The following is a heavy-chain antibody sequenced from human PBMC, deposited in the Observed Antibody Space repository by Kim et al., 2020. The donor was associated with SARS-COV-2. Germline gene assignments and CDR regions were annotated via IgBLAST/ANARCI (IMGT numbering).Heavy chain of an antibody. Sequence: SETLSLTCAVYGGSFSGYYWSWIRQPPGKGLEWIGEINHGGSTNYNPSLKSRVTISVDTSKNQFSLKLSSVTAADTAVYYCARFLRAAYGMDVWGQGTTVTVSS. D-gene: IGHD6-13*01. J-gene: IGHJ6*02. CDR2: INHGGST. CDR1: GGSFSGYY. CDR3: ARFLRAAYGMDV. V-gene: IGHV4-34*01.